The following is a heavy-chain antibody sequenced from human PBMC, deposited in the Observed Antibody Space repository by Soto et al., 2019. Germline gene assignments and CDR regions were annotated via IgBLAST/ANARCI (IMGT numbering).Heavy chain of an antibody. Sequence: QVQLVQSGADVKKPGSSVKVSCKASGGTFSSYAISWVRQAPGQGLEWMGGTIPIFGTENYAEKFQGRVTITADRATNTAYMELTSLRSADTAVYYCANLTPSAPKFTFHMSGYYRTWGKGTLVTVSS. D-gene: IGHD3-22*01. CDR3: ANLTPSAPKFTFHMSGYYRT. J-gene: IGHJ5*02. V-gene: IGHV1-69*06. CDR2: TIPIFGTE. CDR1: GGTFSSYA.